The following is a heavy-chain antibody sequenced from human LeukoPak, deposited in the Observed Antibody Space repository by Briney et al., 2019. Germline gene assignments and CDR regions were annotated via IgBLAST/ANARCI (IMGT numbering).Heavy chain of an antibody. D-gene: IGHD2-8*01. CDR2: INSDGSGT. CDR1: EFTFNSYW. Sequence: PGGSLRLSFAASEFTFNSYWMHWVRQAPGKGLGWVSRINSDGSGTSDADFVKGRFTISRDNSKNTLYLQMNSLRAEDTAMYYCARDRLTNDAFDIWGQGTMVTVSS. V-gene: IGHV3-74*01. CDR3: ARDRLTNDAFDI. J-gene: IGHJ3*02.